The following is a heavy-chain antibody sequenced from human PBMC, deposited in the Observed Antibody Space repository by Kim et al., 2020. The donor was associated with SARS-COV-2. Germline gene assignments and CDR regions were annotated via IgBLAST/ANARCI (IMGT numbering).Heavy chain of an antibody. Sequence: SETLSLTCSVSGGSISDFYWSWIRQSPGKGLEWIGYVYQTWSTNYNPSLKGRVTMALDTSKNQVSMQLTSVTAADTAMYFCARSGRGCDFLTGYSPLDYWGQGTLVTVSS. J-gene: IGHJ4*02. V-gene: IGHV4-59*12. D-gene: IGHD3-9*01. CDR2: VYQTWST. CDR3: ARSGRGCDFLTGYSPLDY. CDR1: GGSISDFY.